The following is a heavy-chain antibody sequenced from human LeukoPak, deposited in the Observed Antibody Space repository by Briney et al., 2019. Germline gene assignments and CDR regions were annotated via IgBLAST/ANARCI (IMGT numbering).Heavy chain of an antibody. CDR3: AKVRKQWLVRGRGYYFDY. V-gene: IGHV3-23*01. CDR1: GFTFSSYG. CDR2: ISGSGGST. J-gene: IGHJ4*02. Sequence: GGSLRLSCAASGFTFSSYGMSWVRQAPGKGLEWVSAISGSGGSTYYADSVKGRFTISRDNSKNTLYLQMNSLRAEDTAVYYCAKVRKQWLVRGRGYYFDYWGQGTLVTVSS. D-gene: IGHD6-19*01.